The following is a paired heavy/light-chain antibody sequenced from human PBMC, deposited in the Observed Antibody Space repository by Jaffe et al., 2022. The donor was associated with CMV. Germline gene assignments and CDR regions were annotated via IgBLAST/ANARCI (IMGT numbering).Heavy chain of an antibody. CDR2: INHSGNT. CDR3: ARFGADGDFWSDSDY. D-gene: IGHD3-3*01. J-gene: IGHJ4*02. Sequence: QLQLQESGPGQVKPWGTLSLTCSVSRGSISNWRYYWGWVRQTPGKGLDWIGSINHSGNTHYNPSLKSRVTMSIDMSNNHFSLDLNSVTATDTAVYFCARFGADGDFWSDSDYWGQGILVTVSS. V-gene: IGHV4-39*02. CDR1: RGSISNWRYY.
Light chain of an antibody. J-gene: IGLJ3*02. V-gene: IGLV3-27*01. Sequence: SYELTQPSSVSVSPGQTAKITCSGDILAKKYTRWLQQKPGQAPVVVIYKDNERPSGIPERISGSTSGTTATLTISGAQVEDDGDYYCYSAPDNNVVFGGGTKLTVL. CDR2: KDN. CDR1: ILAKKY. CDR3: YSAPDNNVV.